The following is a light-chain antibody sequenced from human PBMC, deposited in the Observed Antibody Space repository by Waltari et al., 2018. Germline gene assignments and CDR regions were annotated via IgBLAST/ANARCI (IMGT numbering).Light chain of an antibody. Sequence: SYVLTPPPSVSVAPAQTARITCVGKNIRGKSSHWYRQKPGQAPVLVVYDDSGRPSGIPERFSGSKSGNTATLTISRVEAEDEADYSCQVWDTGSDHLVFGTGTKVTVL. V-gene: IGLV3-21*02. CDR2: DDS. CDR3: QVWDTGSDHLV. J-gene: IGLJ1*01. CDR1: NIRGKS.